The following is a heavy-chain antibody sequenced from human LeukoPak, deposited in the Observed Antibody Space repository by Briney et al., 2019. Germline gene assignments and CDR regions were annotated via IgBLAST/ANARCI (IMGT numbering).Heavy chain of an antibody. J-gene: IGHJ4*02. CDR1: GGSISSYS. V-gene: IGHV4-59*08. CDR2: LYYSGNT. CDR3: ASYWWGRNFDY. Sequence: SETLSLTCTVSGGSISSYSWSWIRQPPGKGLEWIGYLYYSGNTNYTPSLKSRVAISVDTSKNQFSLKLSSVTAADTAVYYCASYWWGRNFDYWGQGTLVTVSS. D-gene: IGHD2-8*02.